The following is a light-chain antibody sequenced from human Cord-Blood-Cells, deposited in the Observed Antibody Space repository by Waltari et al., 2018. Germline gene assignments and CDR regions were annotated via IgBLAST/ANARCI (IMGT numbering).Light chain of an antibody. CDR1: SSDVGGYNY. V-gene: IGLV2-8*01. J-gene: IGLJ3*02. Sequence: QSALTQPPSASGSPGQSVTISCTGTSSDVGGYNYVSLYQQHPGKAPKLMIYEVSKRPSGVPDRFPGSKSGNTASLTVSGLQAEDEADYYCSSYAGSNNLVFGGGTKLTVL. CDR3: SSYAGSNNLV. CDR2: EVS.